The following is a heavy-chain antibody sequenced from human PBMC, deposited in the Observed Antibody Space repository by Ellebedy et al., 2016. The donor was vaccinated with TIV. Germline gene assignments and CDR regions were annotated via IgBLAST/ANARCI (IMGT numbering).Heavy chain of an antibody. CDR1: GGSISSGGYY. J-gene: IGHJ5*02. Sequence: SETLSLXCTVSGGSISSGGYYWSWIRQHPGKGLEWIGYIYYSGSTYYNPSLKSRVTISVDTSKNQFSLKLSSVTAADTAVYYCVRAAQCCGGDCYPGWFDPWGQGTLVTVSS. D-gene: IGHD2-21*01. CDR3: VRAAQCCGGDCYPGWFDP. CDR2: IYYSGST. V-gene: IGHV4-31*03.